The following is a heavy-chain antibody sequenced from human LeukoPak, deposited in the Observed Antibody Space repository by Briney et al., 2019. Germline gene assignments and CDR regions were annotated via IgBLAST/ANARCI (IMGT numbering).Heavy chain of an antibody. D-gene: IGHD6-13*01. CDR3: VKDRSSAAGWD. CDR1: GFTFSSYA. V-gene: IGHV3-23*01. J-gene: IGHJ4*02. CDR2: ISGSGGTT. Sequence: GGSLRLSCAASGFTFSSYALSWVRQAPGKGLEWVSAISGSGGTTYYADSVKGRFTISRDNSNNTLFLQMKTLRVEDTGIYYCVKDRSSAAGWDWGQGTLVTVSS.